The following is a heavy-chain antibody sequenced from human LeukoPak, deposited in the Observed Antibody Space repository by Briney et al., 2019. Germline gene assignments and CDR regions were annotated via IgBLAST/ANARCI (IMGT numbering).Heavy chain of an antibody. CDR1: GFTFSSYA. CDR2: ITASGTAM. V-gene: IGHV3-48*02. J-gene: IGHJ4*02. D-gene: IGHD1-26*01. Sequence: PGGSLRLSCAASGFTFSSYAMHWVRQAPGKGLEWVSHITASGTAMFYADSVKGRFTISRDNAKNSLYLQMNSLRDEDTAVYCASSGSYRFDYWGQGTLVTVSS. CDR3: ASSGSYRFDY.